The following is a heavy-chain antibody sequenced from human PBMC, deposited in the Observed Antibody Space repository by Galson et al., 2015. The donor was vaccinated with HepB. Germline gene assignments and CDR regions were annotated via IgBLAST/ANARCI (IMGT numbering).Heavy chain of an antibody. D-gene: IGHD3-10*01. CDR2: ISSSSSYI. J-gene: IGHJ4*02. CDR1: GFTFSSYS. CDR3: ARQNDYYGSGSSDY. V-gene: IGHV3-21*04. Sequence: SLRLSCAASGFTFSSYSMNWVRQAPGKGLEWVSSISSSSSYIYYADSVKGRFTISRDNAKNSLYLQMNSLRAADTAMYYCARQNDYYGSGSSDYWGQGTLVTVSS.